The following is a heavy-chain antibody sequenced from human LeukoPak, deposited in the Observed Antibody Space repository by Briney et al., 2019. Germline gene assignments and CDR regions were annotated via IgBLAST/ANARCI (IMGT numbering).Heavy chain of an antibody. D-gene: IGHD5-18*01. Sequence: ASVKVSCKASGGTFSSYAISWVRQAPGQGVEWMGRIIPIFGTANYAQKFQGRVTITTDESTSTAYMELSSLRSEDTAVYYCAKEHVDTAMVTLLDYWGQGTLVTVSS. CDR3: AKEHVDTAMVTLLDY. CDR1: GGTFSSYA. CDR2: IIPIFGTA. J-gene: IGHJ4*02. V-gene: IGHV1-69*05.